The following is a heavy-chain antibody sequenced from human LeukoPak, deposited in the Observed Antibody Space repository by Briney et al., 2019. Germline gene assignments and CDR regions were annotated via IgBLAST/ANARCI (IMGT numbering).Heavy chain of an antibody. Sequence: SETLSLTCTVSAASISSDNYYWNWIRQPAGRGLEWIGRFYAGDTKYNPSLNNRATVSVDTSKDQFSLTLSSVTAADTATYYCARGVFMTSGRYFYYMDLWGTGTTVTVSS. J-gene: IGHJ6*03. D-gene: IGHD2-21*01. CDR2: FYAGDT. CDR3: ARGVFMTSGRYFYYMDL. V-gene: IGHV4-61*02. CDR1: AASISSDNYY.